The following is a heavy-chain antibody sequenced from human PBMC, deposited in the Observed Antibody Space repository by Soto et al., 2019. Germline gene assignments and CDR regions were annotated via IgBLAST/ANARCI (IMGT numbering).Heavy chain of an antibody. V-gene: IGHV1-69*06. Sequence: QVQLVQSGAEVKKPGSSVKVSCKASRGTFSSYAISWVRQAPGQGLEWMGGIIPIFGTANYAQKFQGRVTITADKSTSTAYMELSSLRSEDTAVYYCASCLSGSFRGGYYFDYWGQGTLVTVSS. CDR1: RGTFSSYA. D-gene: IGHD1-26*01. CDR3: ASCLSGSFRGGYYFDY. CDR2: IIPIFGTA. J-gene: IGHJ4*02.